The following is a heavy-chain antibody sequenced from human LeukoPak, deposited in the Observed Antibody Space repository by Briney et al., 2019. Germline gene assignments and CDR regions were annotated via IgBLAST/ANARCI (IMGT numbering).Heavy chain of an antibody. J-gene: IGHJ4*02. V-gene: IGHV3-30*03. CDR2: ISHDGSGK. CDR1: GFTFNGNA. D-gene: IGHD3-16*01. Sequence: GGSLRLSCAASGFTFNGNAMQWVRQAPGKGLEWVAHISHDGSGKYYRDSVKGRFTISRDDSKNTLYLQLNGLRAEDTAVYYCARGGTYARESDYWGQGTLVTVSS. CDR3: ARGGTYARESDY.